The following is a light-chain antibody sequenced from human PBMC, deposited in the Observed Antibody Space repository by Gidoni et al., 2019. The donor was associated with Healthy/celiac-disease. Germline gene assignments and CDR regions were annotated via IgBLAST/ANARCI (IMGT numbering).Light chain of an antibody. CDR2: AAS. CDR3: QQSYSTFLYT. CDR1: QSISSY. Sequence: DIQMTQSPSSLSASVGDRVTITCRASQSISSYLNCYQQKPGNAPKLLIYAASSLQSGVPSRFSGSGSGTDFTLTISSLQPEDFATYYCQQSYSTFLYTFGQGTKLEIK. J-gene: IGKJ2*01. V-gene: IGKV1-39*01.